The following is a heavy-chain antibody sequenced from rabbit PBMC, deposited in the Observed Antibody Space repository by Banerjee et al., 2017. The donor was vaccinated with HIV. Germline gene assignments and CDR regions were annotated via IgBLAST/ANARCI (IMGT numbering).Heavy chain of an antibody. CDR2: INTSSGNT. V-gene: IGHV1S45*01. D-gene: IGHD4-1*01. J-gene: IGHJ3*01. Sequence: QEQLEESGGDLVKPGRSLTLTCTASGFSFSDKYVMCWVRQAPGKGLEWIGCINTSSGNTVYASWAKGRFTISKTSSTTVTLQMTSLTAADTATYFCARDLAGAIGWNFGLWGQGTLVTVS. CDR1: GFSFSDKYV. CDR3: ARDLAGAIGWNFGL.